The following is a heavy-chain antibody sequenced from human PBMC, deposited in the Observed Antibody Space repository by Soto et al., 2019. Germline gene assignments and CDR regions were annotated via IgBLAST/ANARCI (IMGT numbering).Heavy chain of an antibody. CDR1: GGTFSSYA. J-gene: IGHJ5*02. V-gene: IGHV1-69*13. D-gene: IGHD6-13*01. Sequence: ASVKVSCKASGGTFSSYAISWVRQAPGQGLEWMGGIIPIFGTANYAQKFQGRVTITADESTSTAYMELSSLRSEDTAVYYCARVAVYSSSWYWFDPWGQGTLVTVSS. CDR2: IIPIFGTA. CDR3: ARVAVYSSSWYWFDP.